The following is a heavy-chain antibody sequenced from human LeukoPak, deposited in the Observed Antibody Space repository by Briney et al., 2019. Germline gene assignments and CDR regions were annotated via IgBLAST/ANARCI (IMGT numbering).Heavy chain of an antibody. CDR2: ISYDGSNK. CDR1: GFTFSSYA. D-gene: IGHD2-2*01. V-gene: IGHV3-30-3*01. J-gene: IGHJ5*02. CDR3: ARIRSSTWYNWFDP. Sequence: PGRSLRLSCAASGFTFSSYAMHWVRQAPGKGLEWVAVISYDGSNKYYADSVKGRFTIPRDNSKNTLYLQMNSLRAEDTAVYYCARIRSSTWYNWFDPWGQGTLVTVSS.